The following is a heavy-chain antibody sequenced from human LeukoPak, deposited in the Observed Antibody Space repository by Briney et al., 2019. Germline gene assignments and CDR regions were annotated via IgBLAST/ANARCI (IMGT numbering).Heavy chain of an antibody. CDR3: ARDRSGEFDY. J-gene: IGHJ4*02. Sequence: GRSLRLSCAASGFTFSSYGMHWVRHAPGKGLEWVAVIWYDGSNKYYADSVKGRFTISRDNSKNTLYLQMNSLRAEDTAVYYCARDRSGEFDYWGQGTLVTVSS. CDR1: GFTFSSYG. V-gene: IGHV3-33*01. D-gene: IGHD3-10*01. CDR2: IWYDGSNK.